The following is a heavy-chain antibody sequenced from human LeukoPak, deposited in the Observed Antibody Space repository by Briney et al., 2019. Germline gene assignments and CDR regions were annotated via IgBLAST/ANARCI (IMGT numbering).Heavy chain of an antibody. D-gene: IGHD3-9*01. V-gene: IGHV4-30-4*01. J-gene: IGHJ4*02. CDR3: VGDDILTGYLLGY. CDR2: IYYSGST. Sequence: PSQTLSLTCTVSGGSISSGDYYWSWIRQPPGKGLEWIGYIYYSGSTYYNPSLKSRVTMSVDTSKNQFSLKLSSVTAADTAVYYCVGDDILTGYLLGYWGQGTLVTVSS. CDR1: GGSISSGDYY.